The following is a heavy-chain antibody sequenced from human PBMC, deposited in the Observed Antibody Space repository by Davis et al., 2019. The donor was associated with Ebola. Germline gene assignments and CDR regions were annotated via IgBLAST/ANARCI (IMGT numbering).Heavy chain of an antibody. CDR2: IYPGDSET. CDR1: GYTFTSYW. CDR3: ARRDGYCSGGSCYSSWFDP. V-gene: IGHV5-51*01. J-gene: IGHJ5*02. D-gene: IGHD2-15*01. Sequence: GESLKISCKGSGYTFTSYWIAWVRQVPAKGLEWMGSIYPGDSETRYSPSLQGQATISVDKSISTAYLRWSSLKASDTAMYYCARRDGYCSGGSCYSSWFDPWGQGTLVTVSS.